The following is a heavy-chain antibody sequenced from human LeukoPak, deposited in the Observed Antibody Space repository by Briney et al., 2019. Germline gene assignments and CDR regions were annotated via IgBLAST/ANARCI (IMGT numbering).Heavy chain of an antibody. V-gene: IGHV1-3*01. CDR2: INAGNGNT. D-gene: IGHD1-1*01. Sequence: ASVKVSRKASGYTFTSYAIHWVRQAPGQRLEWMGWINAGNGNTKYSQKFQGRVTITRDTSASTAYMEMSSLRSEDTAVYYCARGGSGNLPYYFDHWGQGTLVTVSS. CDR3: ARGGSGNLPYYFDH. J-gene: IGHJ4*02. CDR1: GYTFTSYA.